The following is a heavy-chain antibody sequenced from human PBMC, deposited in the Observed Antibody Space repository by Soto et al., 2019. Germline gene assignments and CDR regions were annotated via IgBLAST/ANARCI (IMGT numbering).Heavy chain of an antibody. CDR2: FDPEDGET. V-gene: IGHV1-24*01. CDR1: GYTLTELS. D-gene: IGHD2-2*02. J-gene: IGHJ6*02. Sequence: ASVKVSCKVSGYTLTELSMHWVRQAPGKGLEWMGGFDPEDGETIYAQKFQGRVTMTEDTSTDTAYMELSSLRSEDTAGYYCATISIVVVPAAIRPPPPYYYYGMDVWGQGTTVTVS. CDR3: ATISIVVVPAAIRPPPPYYYYGMDV.